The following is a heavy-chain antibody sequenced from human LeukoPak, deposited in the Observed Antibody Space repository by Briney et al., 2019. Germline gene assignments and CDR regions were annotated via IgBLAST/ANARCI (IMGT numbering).Heavy chain of an antibody. CDR2: IIPILGIA. CDR1: GGTFSSYA. J-gene: IGHJ6*03. CDR3: ARDQSGPSGYYYYYFMDV. V-gene: IGHV1-69*04. D-gene: IGHD6-25*01. Sequence: SVTVSCKASGGTFSSYAISWVRQAPGQGLEWMGRIIPILGIANYAQKFQGRVTITADKSTSTAYMELSSLRSEDTAVYYCARDQSGPSGYYYYYFMDVWGKGTSVTVSS.